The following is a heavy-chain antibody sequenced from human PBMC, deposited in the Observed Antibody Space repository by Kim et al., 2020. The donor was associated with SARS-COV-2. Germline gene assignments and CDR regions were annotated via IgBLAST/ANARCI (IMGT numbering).Heavy chain of an antibody. CDR2: ISSSGSTI. CDR1: GFTFSSYE. J-gene: IGHJ3*02. V-gene: IGHV3-48*03. Sequence: GGSLRLSCAASGFTFSSYEMNWVRQAPGKGLEWVSYISSSGSTIYYADSVKGRFTISRDNAKNSLYLQMNSLRAEDTAVYYCARVKLGGYSGYVDVGNAFDIWGQGTMVTVSS. CDR3: ARVKLGGYSGYVDVGNAFDI. D-gene: IGHD5-12*01.